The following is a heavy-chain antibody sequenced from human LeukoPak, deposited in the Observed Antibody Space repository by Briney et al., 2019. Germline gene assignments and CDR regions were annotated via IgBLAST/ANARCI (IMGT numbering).Heavy chain of an antibody. CDR2: MNPNSGNT. J-gene: IGHJ6*02. Sequence: GASVTVSCKASGYTFTSYDINWVRQATGQGLEWMGWMNPNSGNTGYAQKFQGRVTMTRNTSISTAYMELSSLRSEDTAVYYCASHPYSSVDYYYYYGMGVWGQGTTVTVSS. CDR1: GYTFTSYD. D-gene: IGHD6-25*01. V-gene: IGHV1-8*01. CDR3: ASHPYSSVDYYYYYGMGV.